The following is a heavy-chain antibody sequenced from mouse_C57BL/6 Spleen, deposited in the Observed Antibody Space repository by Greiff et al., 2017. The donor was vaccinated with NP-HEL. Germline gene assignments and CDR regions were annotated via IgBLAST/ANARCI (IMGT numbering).Heavy chain of an antibody. Sequence: QVQLQQSGAELARPGASVKLSCKASGYTFTSYGISWVKQRTGQGLEWIGEIYPRSGNTYYNEKFKGKATLTADKSSSTAYMELRSLTSEDSAVYFCAREDYGNSGYFDVWGTGTTVTVSS. CDR3: AREDYGNSGYFDV. J-gene: IGHJ1*03. CDR2: IYPRSGNT. D-gene: IGHD2-1*01. V-gene: IGHV1-81*01. CDR1: GYTFTSYG.